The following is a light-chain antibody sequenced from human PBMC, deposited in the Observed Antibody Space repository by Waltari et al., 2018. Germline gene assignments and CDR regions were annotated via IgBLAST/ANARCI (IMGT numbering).Light chain of an antibody. CDR3: LVWHSTIDHQGV. J-gene: IGLJ2*01. CDR1: NIGSKS. V-gene: IGLV3-21*04. Sequence: SYVVIQSPSVSVAPGETARITRGGDNIGSKSVPWYQQRPGQAPVLVISYDSDRPAGIPERFSGSNSGNTATLTISWVEAEDEADYYCLVWHSTIDHQGVFGGGTKLTVL. CDR2: YDS.